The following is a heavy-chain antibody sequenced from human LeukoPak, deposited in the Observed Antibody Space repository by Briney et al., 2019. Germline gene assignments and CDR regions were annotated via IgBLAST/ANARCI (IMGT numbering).Heavy chain of an antibody. Sequence: SETLSLTCAVYGVSFSGYYWSWLRQPPGKGLEGIGEINHSGSTNYNPSLKSRVTISVDTSKKQFSLKLSSVTAADTAVYHCARHYYGSSVWGYYFDNWGQGTLVAVSS. D-gene: IGHD3-22*01. CDR3: ARHYYGSSVWGYYFDN. CDR1: GVSFSGYY. V-gene: IGHV4-34*01. CDR2: INHSGST. J-gene: IGHJ4*02.